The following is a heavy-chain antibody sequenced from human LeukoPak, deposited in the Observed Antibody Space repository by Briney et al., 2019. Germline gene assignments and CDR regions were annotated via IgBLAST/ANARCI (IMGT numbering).Heavy chain of an antibody. J-gene: IGHJ4*02. D-gene: IGHD5-24*01. CDR3: ARGRDGYNNYFDY. CDR2: IIPIFGTA. Sequence: SVKVSCKASGGTFSSYAISWVRQAPGQGLERMGGIIPIFGTANYAQKFQGRVTITADESTSTAYMELSSLRSEDTAVYYCARGRDGYNNYFDYWGQGTLVTVSS. V-gene: IGHV1-69*01. CDR1: GGTFSSYA.